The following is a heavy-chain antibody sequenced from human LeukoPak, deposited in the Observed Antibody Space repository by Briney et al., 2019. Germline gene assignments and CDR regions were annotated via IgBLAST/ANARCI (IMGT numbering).Heavy chain of an antibody. Sequence: GASVKVSCKASGYTFTSYAMHWVRQAPRQRLEWMGWINAGNGNTKYSQKFQGRVTITRDTSASTAYMELSSLRSEDTAVYYCARDYDYGDYVGDYWGQGTLVTVSS. V-gene: IGHV1-3*01. CDR2: INAGNGNT. CDR1: GYTFTSYA. J-gene: IGHJ4*02. CDR3: ARDYDYGDYVGDY. D-gene: IGHD4-17*01.